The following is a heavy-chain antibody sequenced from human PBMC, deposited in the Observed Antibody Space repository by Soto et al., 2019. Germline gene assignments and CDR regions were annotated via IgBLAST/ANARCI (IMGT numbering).Heavy chain of an antibody. D-gene: IGHD6-6*01. CDR3: ARGSSSSSQDY. J-gene: IGHJ4*02. Sequence: SETLSLTCTVSGGSISSGGYYWSWIRQHPGKGLEWIGYIYYGGSTYYNPSLKSRATISGDTSKNQFSLKLSSVTAADTAVYYCARGSSSSSQDYWGQGTLVTVSS. V-gene: IGHV4-31*03. CDR2: IYYGGST. CDR1: GGSISSGGYY.